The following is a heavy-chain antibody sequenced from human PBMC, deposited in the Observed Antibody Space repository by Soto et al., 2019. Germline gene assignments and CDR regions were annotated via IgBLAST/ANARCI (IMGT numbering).Heavy chain of an antibody. D-gene: IGHD3-10*01. J-gene: IGHJ4*02. CDR3: AKFGDGPPGHFDY. CDR2: ISGSGTTT. Sequence: EVHLLESGGGLIQPGGSLRLSCAASGFTFSSYAMSWVRQAPGKGLEWVSTISGSGTTTYYADPVKGRLTISRDNSKNTMYLQVNTLRLEDTAVYFCAKFGDGPPGHFDYWGQGTLVTVSS. V-gene: IGHV3-23*01. CDR1: GFTFSSYA.